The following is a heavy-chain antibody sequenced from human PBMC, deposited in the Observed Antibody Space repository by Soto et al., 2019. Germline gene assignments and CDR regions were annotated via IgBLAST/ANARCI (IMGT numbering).Heavy chain of an antibody. D-gene: IGHD4-17*01. Sequence: SETLSLTCTVSGGSITTYQWSWIRQPPGKGLEWIGGYSGFTNYNPSLESRATISVDHSKNQFFLTLRSVTAADTAVYYCARDYGDYSFFFDYWGKGALVTVS. CDR1: GGSITTYQ. V-gene: IGHV4-59*01. CDR3: ARDYGDYSFFFDY. J-gene: IGHJ4*02. CDR2: YSGFT.